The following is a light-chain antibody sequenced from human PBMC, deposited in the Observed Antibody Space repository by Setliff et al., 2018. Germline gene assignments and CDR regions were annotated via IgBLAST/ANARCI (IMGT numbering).Light chain of an antibody. J-gene: IGLJ1*01. CDR2: DVS. CDR1: GSDVGNYIY. V-gene: IGLV2-14*03. Sequence: QSALTQPASVSGSPGQTITISCTGTGSDVGNYIYVSWYQQHPGRAPKLMIYDVSTRPSGISYRFSGSKSGNTASLTISGLQAEDEADYYCSSFRGGTSPFVFGTGTKSPS. CDR3: SSFRGGTSPFV.